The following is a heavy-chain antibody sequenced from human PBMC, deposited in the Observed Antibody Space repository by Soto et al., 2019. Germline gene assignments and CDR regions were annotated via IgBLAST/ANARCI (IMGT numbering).Heavy chain of an antibody. CDR3: AKDPAASYYDFWSGYLNWFDP. D-gene: IGHD3-3*01. Sequence: PGGSLRLSCAASGFTFSSYAMSWVRQAPGKGLEWVSAISGSGGSTYCADSVKGRFTISRDNSKNTLYLQMNSLRAEDTAVYYCAKDPAASYYDFWSGYLNWFDPWGQGTLVTVSS. J-gene: IGHJ5*02. CDR2: ISGSGGST. V-gene: IGHV3-23*01. CDR1: GFTFSSYA.